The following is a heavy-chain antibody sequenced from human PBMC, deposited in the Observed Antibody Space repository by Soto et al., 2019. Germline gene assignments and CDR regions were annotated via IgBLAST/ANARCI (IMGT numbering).Heavy chain of an antibody. Sequence: QVQLVQSGAEVKKPGSSVKVSCKASGGTFSRYAISWVRQAPGQGLEWMGGISPIFGTANYAQKFQGRVTIPADDSTRTAYMELSSLRSEATAVYYCARGGDYYDIGCWGQGSLVTVSS. J-gene: IGHJ4*02. V-gene: IGHV1-69*01. CDR3: ARGGDYYDIGC. CDR1: GGTFSRYA. CDR2: ISPIFGTA. D-gene: IGHD3-22*01.